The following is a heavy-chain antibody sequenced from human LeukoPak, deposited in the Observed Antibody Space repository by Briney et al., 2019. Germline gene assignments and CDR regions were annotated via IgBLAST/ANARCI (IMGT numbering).Heavy chain of an antibody. J-gene: IGHJ4*02. D-gene: IGHD3-10*01. Sequence: GGSLRLSCAAPELTFSSYEMNWVRQAPGKGLEWVSYIGSGGTSTHYADSAKGRFTISRDNAKNSLYLQMNSLRAEDTAVYYCARGPSGELFDYYFDYWGQGTLVTVSS. V-gene: IGHV3-48*03. CDR1: ELTFSSYE. CDR3: ARGPSGELFDYYFDY. CDR2: IGSGGTST.